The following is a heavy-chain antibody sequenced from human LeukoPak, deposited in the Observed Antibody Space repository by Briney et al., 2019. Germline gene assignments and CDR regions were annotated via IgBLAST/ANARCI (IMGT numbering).Heavy chain of an antibody. Sequence: PSETLSLTCTVSGGSISSGGYYWSWIRQHPGKGLEWIGYIYYSGSTYYNPSLKSRVTISVDTSKNQFSLKPSSVTAADTAVYYCARFPMIVVVHDAFDIWGQGTMVTVSS. J-gene: IGHJ3*02. CDR3: ARFPMIVVVHDAFDI. CDR1: GGSISSGGYY. D-gene: IGHD3-22*01. CDR2: IYYSGST. V-gene: IGHV4-31*03.